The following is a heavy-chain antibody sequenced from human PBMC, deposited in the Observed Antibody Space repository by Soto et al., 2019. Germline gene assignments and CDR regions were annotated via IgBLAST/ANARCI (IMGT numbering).Heavy chain of an antibody. CDR1: GFRFGEYS. J-gene: IGHJ4*02. Sequence: PGGSLRLSCTGSGFRFGEYSMSWFRQAPGKGPEWVGVIRSQNFGATPEYAASVKGRFTISRDDANRIVYLQMNSLKSEDSAVYYCARRAAVTPFDYWGKGTVVTASS. CDR2: IRSQNFGATP. V-gene: IGHV3-49*03. CDR3: ARRAAVTPFDY. D-gene: IGHD4-17*01.